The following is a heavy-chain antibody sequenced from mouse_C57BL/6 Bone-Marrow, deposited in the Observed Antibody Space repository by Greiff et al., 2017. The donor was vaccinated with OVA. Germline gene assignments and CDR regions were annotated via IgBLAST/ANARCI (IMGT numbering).Heavy chain of an antibody. D-gene: IGHD2-4*01. Sequence: QVQLQQPGAELVKPGASVKLSCKASGYTFTSYWMHWVKQRPGQGLEWIGMIHPNSGSTNYNEKFKSKSTMTVYKSTSTAYMQLSSLTSEDSAVYYCAREDIYYDYPWYFDVWGTGTTVTVSS. CDR2: IHPNSGST. J-gene: IGHJ1*03. CDR3: AREDIYYDYPWYFDV. CDR1: GYTFTSYW. V-gene: IGHV1-64*01.